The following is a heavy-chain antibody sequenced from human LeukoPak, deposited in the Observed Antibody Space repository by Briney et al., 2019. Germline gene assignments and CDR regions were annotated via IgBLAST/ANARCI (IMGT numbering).Heavy chain of an antibody. Sequence: PGGSLRLSCAASGFTFSSYSMNWVRQAPGKGLEWVSSISSSSSYIYYADSVKGRFTISRDNAKNSLYLQMNSLRAEDTAVYYCARGPGDYGSFDYWGQGTLVTVSS. D-gene: IGHD4-17*01. CDR1: GFTFSSYS. CDR2: ISSSSSYI. CDR3: ARGPGDYGSFDY. V-gene: IGHV3-21*01. J-gene: IGHJ4*02.